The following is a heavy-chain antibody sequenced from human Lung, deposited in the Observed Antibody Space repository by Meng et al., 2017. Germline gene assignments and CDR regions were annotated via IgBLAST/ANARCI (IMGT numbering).Heavy chain of an antibody. V-gene: IGHV4-4*02. D-gene: IGHD2-21*01. CDR3: TKNDFYCLGY. Sequence: QGDLHDAGPGLVTPSGTRSLTCVVSGGSISGDNWWSWVRQPPGKGLEWIGEIYHSGSTNYNPSLKSRITISVDKPKNQFSLTLSSVTAADTAVYYCTKNDFYCLGYWGQGTLVTVSS. CDR2: IYHSGST. J-gene: IGHJ4*02. CDR1: GGSISGDNW.